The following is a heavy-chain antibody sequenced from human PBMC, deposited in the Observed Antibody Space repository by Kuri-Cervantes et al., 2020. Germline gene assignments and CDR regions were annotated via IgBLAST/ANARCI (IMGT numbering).Heavy chain of an antibody. CDR1: GGSISSGSYY. V-gene: IGHV4-61*02. J-gene: IGHJ4*02. CDR3: ARVRRSPVVFVPYYFDS. D-gene: IGHD2-21*01. Sequence: SETLSLTCTVSGGSISSGSYYWSWIRQPAGKGLEWIGRIYTSGSTNYNPSLKSRVTISVDTSKNQFSLKPSSVTAADTAVYYCARVRRSPVVFVPYYFDSWGQGTLVTVSS. CDR2: IYTSGST.